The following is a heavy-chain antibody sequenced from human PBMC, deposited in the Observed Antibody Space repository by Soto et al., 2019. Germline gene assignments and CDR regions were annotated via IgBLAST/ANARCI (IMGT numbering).Heavy chain of an antibody. J-gene: IGHJ4*02. CDR2: IYYSGST. CDR3: ARLWDINSYTYPDYFDY. CDR1: GGSISSYY. V-gene: IGHV4-59*01. D-gene: IGHD3-16*01. Sequence: PSETLSLTCTVSGGSISSYYWTWIRQPPGKGLEWIGYIYYSGSTNYNPSLKSRVTISVDTSKNQFSLKLSSVTAADTAVYYCARLWDINSYTYPDYFDYWGQGTLVTVSS.